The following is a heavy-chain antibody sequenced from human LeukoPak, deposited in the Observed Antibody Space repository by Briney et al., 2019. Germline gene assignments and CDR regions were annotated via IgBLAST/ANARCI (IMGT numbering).Heavy chain of an antibody. V-gene: IGHV4-39*07. CDR3: ARVGGLLITMVRGVIVYYFDY. CDR2: IYYSGST. CDR1: GGSISSSSYY. Sequence: PSETLSFTCTVSGGSISSSSYYWGWIRQPPGKGLEWIGSIYYSGSTYYNPSLKSRVTISVDTSRNQFSLKLSSVTAADTAVYYCARVGGLLITMVRGVIVYYFDYWGQGTLVTVSS. J-gene: IGHJ4*02. D-gene: IGHD3-10*01.